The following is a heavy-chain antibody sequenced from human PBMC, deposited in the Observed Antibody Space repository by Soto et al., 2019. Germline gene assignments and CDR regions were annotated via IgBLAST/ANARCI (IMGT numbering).Heavy chain of an antibody. J-gene: IGHJ5*02. CDR2: IKSKSDGGTT. D-gene: IGHD2-15*01. V-gene: IGHV3-15*01. CDR3: TTDLWRIAVVVGSTGYFNP. CDR1: GFTFSYAW. Sequence: GGSLRLSCAASGFTFSYAWMSWVRQSPGKGLDWVGRIKSKSDGGTTEYAAPVRGRFTISRDDSKNTLYLQMNSLKTEDTAVYYCTTDLWRIAVVVGSTGYFNPWGQGTPVTVSS.